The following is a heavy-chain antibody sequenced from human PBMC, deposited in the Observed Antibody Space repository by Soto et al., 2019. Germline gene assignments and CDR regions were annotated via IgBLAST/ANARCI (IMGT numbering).Heavy chain of an antibody. CDR1: GGSFCGYY. D-gene: IGHD3-9*01. CDR3: ARESHDILTGPPWVWYFDL. Sequence: QVQLQQWGAGPLRPLETLSLTCGVSGGSFCGYYWAWIRQSPGKGLEWIGEINDRGSINYNPSLKSRFSISVDTSKNHYSLNLRSVTAADTAVYYCARESHDILTGPPWVWYFDLWGRGTLVTVSS. V-gene: IGHV4-34*01. CDR2: INDRGSI. J-gene: IGHJ2*01.